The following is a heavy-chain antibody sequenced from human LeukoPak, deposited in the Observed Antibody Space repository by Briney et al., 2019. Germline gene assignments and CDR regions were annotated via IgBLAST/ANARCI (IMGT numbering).Heavy chain of an antibody. Sequence: ASVKVSCKASGYTFTSYYMHWVRQVPEQGLEWMGIINPSGGSTSYAQKFQGRVTMTRDTSTSTVYMELSSLRSEDTAVYYCAKDSGRVTMIVVVITPDYFDYWGQGTLVTVSS. CDR1: GYTFTSYY. CDR2: INPSGGST. J-gene: IGHJ4*02. CDR3: AKDSGRVTMIVVVITPDYFDY. D-gene: IGHD3-22*01. V-gene: IGHV1-46*01.